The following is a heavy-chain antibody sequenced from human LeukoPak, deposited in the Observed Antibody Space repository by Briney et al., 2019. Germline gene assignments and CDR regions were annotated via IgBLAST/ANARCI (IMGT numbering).Heavy chain of an antibody. CDR2: INPNSGGT. D-gene: IGHD6-13*01. CDR3: ARQGSRGVENGFYYYYYGMDV. V-gene: IGHV1-2*04. CDR1: GYTFTGYY. J-gene: IGHJ6*02. Sequence: ASVKVSCKASGYTFTGYYMHWVRQAPGQGLEWMGWINPNSGGTNYAQKFQGWVTMTRDTSISTAYMELSRLRSDDTAVYYCARQGSRGVENGFYYYYYGMDVWGQGTTATVSS.